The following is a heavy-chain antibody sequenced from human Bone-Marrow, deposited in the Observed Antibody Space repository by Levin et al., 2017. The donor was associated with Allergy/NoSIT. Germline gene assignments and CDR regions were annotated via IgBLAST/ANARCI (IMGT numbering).Heavy chain of an antibody. V-gene: IGHV3-23*01. CDR1: GFTFSSYA. Sequence: GASVKVSCVASGFTFSSYAINWVRQVPGKGLEWVSGISGGGGTDYADSVKGRFTISRDNSKNTLYLQMNSLRAEDTAVYYCARARSGYYHAYAFDIWGQGTVVTVSS. J-gene: IGHJ3*02. D-gene: IGHD3-22*01. CDR2: ISGGGGT. CDR3: ARARSGYYHAYAFDI.